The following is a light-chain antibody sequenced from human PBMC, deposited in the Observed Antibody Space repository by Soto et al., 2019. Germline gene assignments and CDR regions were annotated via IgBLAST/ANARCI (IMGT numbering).Light chain of an antibody. Sequence: DIQMTQSPSSLSASVGDRVTITCRARQSISSYLNSYQQKPGKAPKLLIYAASSLQSGVPSRFSGSGSETDFTLTISSLQPEDFATYSCQQTYSTPLTFGPGTAVNIK. CDR2: AAS. CDR3: QQTYSTPLT. J-gene: IGKJ3*01. V-gene: IGKV1-39*01. CDR1: QSISSY.